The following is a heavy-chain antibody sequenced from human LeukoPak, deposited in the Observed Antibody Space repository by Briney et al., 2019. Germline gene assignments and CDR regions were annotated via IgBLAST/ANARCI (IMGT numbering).Heavy chain of an antibody. J-gene: IGHJ4*02. Sequence: GGSLRLSCAASGFTFSSYSMNWVRQAPGKGLEWVSSISSSSSYIYYADSVKGRLTISRDNAKNSLYLQMNSLRAEDTAVYYCARGSGYDPHFDYWGQGTLVTVSS. CDR1: GFTFSSYS. CDR3: ARGSGYDPHFDY. V-gene: IGHV3-21*01. D-gene: IGHD5-12*01. CDR2: ISSSSSYI.